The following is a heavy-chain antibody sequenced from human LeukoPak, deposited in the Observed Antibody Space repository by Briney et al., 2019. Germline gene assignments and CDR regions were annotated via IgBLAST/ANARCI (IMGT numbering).Heavy chain of an antibody. Sequence: RGSLRLSCAASGFTFSNYAMHWVRQTPGKGLEYVSAISSNGGSTYYENSVKGRFTISRDNSKNTLYLQMGSLRAEDMAVYYCARPDCSSTSCYTIDYWGQGTLVTVSS. D-gene: IGHD2-2*02. V-gene: IGHV3-64*01. CDR2: ISSNGGST. CDR3: ARPDCSSTSCYTIDY. J-gene: IGHJ4*02. CDR1: GFTFSNYA.